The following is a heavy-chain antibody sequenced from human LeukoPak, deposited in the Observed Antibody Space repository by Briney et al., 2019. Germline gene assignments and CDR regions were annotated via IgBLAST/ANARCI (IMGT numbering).Heavy chain of an antibody. CDR2: ISYDGSSK. V-gene: IGHV3-30*04. CDR1: GGTLGDSS. D-gene: IGHD1-26*01. Sequence: GGSLRLSCIGSGGTLGDSSMSWFRQAPGKGLEWVGVISYDGSSKYYADSVKGRFTISRDNSKNSLYLQMNSLRTEDTALYYCAKGLRVGALDYWGQGTLVTVSS. CDR3: AKGLRVGALDY. J-gene: IGHJ4*02.